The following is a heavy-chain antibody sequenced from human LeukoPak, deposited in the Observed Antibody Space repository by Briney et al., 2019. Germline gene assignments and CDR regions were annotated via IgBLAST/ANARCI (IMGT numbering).Heavy chain of an antibody. V-gene: IGHV3-23*01. Sequence: GGSLRLSCAASGSTFSNYAMRWVRQAPGKGLEWASGISGSGDSTYYADSVKGRFTISRDNSKNTLYLQMNSLRAEDTAVYYCARRSGIAVAGAFDYWGQGTLVTVSS. CDR2: ISGSGDST. J-gene: IGHJ4*02. CDR1: GSTFSNYA. D-gene: IGHD6-19*01. CDR3: ARRSGIAVAGAFDY.